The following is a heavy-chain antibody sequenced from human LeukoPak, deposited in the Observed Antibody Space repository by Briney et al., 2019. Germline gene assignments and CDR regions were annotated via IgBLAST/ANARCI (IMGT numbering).Heavy chain of an antibody. CDR3: ARGGPRSGYLGLASPPDWFDP. CDR2: IYHSGST. V-gene: IGHV4-30-2*01. J-gene: IGHJ5*02. D-gene: IGHD6-25*01. CDR1: GGSISSGGYY. Sequence: SQTLSLTCAVSGGSISSGGYYWSWIRQPPGKGLEGVGYIYHSGSTYYNPSLKSRVTISVDRSKTQFSLKPSSVTAADTAVYYCARGGPRSGYLGLASPPDWFDPWGQGTLVTVSS.